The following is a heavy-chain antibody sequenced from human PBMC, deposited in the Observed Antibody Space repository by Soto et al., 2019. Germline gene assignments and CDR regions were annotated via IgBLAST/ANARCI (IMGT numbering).Heavy chain of an antibody. Sequence: GVSVKVSCKASRYVFTKSAMHWVRQAPGQRLEWMGWISGDSGNTKYSPKLQDRVTITRDTSASTAYMELSSLRSEDTALYYCARDGVAAGNINFDYWGQGTLVTVSS. CDR2: ISGDSGNT. CDR3: ARDGVAAGNINFDY. J-gene: IGHJ4*01. D-gene: IGHD6-19*01. V-gene: IGHV1-3*01. CDR1: RYVFTKSA.